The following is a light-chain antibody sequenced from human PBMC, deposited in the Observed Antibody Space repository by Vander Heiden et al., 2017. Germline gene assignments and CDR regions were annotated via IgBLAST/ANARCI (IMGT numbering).Light chain of an antibody. J-gene: IGKJ2*01. Sequence: SQMTQSPSSLSSSVGDRVTIPCQTNQDINNFLNWYQQKAGKAPKLLNYDASNLDTGVPSRFSGSGSGTHFTFTISSLQPEDFATNYCQHYDDLPSYTFGQGTKLDFK. V-gene: IGKV1-33*01. CDR1: QDINNF. CDR3: QHYDDLPSYT. CDR2: DAS.